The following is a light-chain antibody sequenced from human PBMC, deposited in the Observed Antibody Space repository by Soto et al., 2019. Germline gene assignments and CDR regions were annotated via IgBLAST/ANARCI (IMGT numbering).Light chain of an antibody. CDR2: AAS. CDR3: HQPNSFPFT. CDR1: QGISSY. Sequence: IRMTQSPSSLSASTGDRVTITCRASQGISSYLAWYQQKPGKAPKLLIYAASTLQRGVPSRFSGSGSGTDFSLTISSLQPEDFATYYCHQPNSFPFTFGPGTKVDIK. J-gene: IGKJ3*01. V-gene: IGKV1-8*01.